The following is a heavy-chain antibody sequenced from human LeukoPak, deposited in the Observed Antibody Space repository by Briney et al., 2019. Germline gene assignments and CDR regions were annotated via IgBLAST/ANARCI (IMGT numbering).Heavy chain of an antibody. D-gene: IGHD3-10*01. Sequence: AGGSLRLSCAASGFSFSSYWMHWVRQAPAKGLVWVSRINSDGSSTSYADSVKGRLTISRDNAKNTLYLQMNSLRAEDTAVYYCARISGSGSSIWGQGTMVTVSS. CDR2: INSDGSST. CDR3: ARISGSGSSI. CDR1: GFSFSSYW. V-gene: IGHV3-74*01. J-gene: IGHJ3*02.